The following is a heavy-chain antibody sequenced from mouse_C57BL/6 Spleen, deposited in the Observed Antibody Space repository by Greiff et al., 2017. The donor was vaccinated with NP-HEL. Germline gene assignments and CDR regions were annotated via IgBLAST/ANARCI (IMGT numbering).Heavy chain of an antibody. J-gene: IGHJ4*01. CDR2: INPSTGGT. Sequence: VQLQQPGPELVKPGASVKISCKASGYSFTGYYMNWVKQSPEKSLEWIGEINPSTGGTTYNQKFKAKATLTVDKSSSTAYMQHKRLTSEGSAVYYCARWGYYAMDYWGQGTSVTVSS. CDR1: GYSFTGYY. V-gene: IGHV1-42*01. CDR3: ARWGYYAMDY.